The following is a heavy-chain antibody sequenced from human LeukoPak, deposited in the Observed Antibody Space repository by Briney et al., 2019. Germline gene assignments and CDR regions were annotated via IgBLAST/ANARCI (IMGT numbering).Heavy chain of an antibody. Sequence: GASVKVSCKASGYTFTSYYMHWVRQAPGQGLEWMGIINPSGGSTSYAQKLQGRVTMTTDTSTSTAYMELRSLRSDDTAVYYCARGIGELSHQNWFDPWGQGTLVTVSS. J-gene: IGHJ5*02. CDR3: ARGIGELSHQNWFDP. D-gene: IGHD3-10*01. CDR1: GYTFTSYY. CDR2: INPSGGST. V-gene: IGHV1-46*01.